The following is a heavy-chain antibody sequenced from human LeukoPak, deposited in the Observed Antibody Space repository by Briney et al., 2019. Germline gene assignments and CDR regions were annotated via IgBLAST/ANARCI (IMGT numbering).Heavy chain of an antibody. V-gene: IGHV5-51*01. CDR3: ARRVDYYGMDV. Sequence: ESRHISCKGSGYSFTSYWIGWVLQMPGKGLEWMGIIYPGDSDTRYSPSFQGQVTISADKSISTAYLQWSSLKASDTAMYYCARRVDYYGMDVWGQRTAATVSS. D-gene: IGHD2-15*01. CDR2: IYPGDSDT. J-gene: IGHJ6*02. CDR1: GYSFTSYW.